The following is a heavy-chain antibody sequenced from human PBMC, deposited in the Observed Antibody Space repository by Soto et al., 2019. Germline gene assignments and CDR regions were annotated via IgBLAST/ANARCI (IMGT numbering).Heavy chain of an antibody. CDR1: GFSLSTRGMG. CDR2: IYWDDDK. D-gene: IGHD3-10*01. CDR3: AHRRVSSGTYDY. J-gene: IGHJ4*02. Sequence: QITLKESGPTLVKPTQTLTLTCSFSGFSLSTRGMGVGWIRQPPGKALEWLALIYWDDDKRYSPSLQSRSTITPDTSITQVVLTMTNLDPVDTATYYCAHRRVSSGTYDYWGQGTRVTVSS. V-gene: IGHV2-5*02.